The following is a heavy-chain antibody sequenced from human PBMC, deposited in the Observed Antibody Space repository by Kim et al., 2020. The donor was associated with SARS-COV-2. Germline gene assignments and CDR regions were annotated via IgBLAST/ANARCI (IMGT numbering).Heavy chain of an antibody. D-gene: IGHD6-19*01. J-gene: IGHJ2*01. CDR3: ARDRGAVAPHWYFDL. CDR2: INPNSGGT. V-gene: IGHV1-2*04. Sequence: ASVKVSCKASGYTFTGYYMHWVRQAPGQGLEWMGWINPNSGGTNYAQKFQGWVTMTRDTSISTAYMELSRLRSDDTAVYYCARDRGAVAPHWYFDLWGRGTLVTVSS. CDR1: GYTFTGYY.